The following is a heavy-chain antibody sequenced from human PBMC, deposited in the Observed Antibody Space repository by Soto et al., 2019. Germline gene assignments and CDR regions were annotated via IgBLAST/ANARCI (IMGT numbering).Heavy chain of an antibody. D-gene: IGHD2-15*01. Sequence: EKLVQSGAEVKKPGSSVKVSCKASGGTFSSYAISWVRQAPGQGLEWMGGIIPIFGTADYAQKFQGRVTITADESTRPAYMELSSLRSEDTDVYYCARGRGLINSGYCSVGSCYLSPHYGYYAMEVWGQATTVTGSS. CDR1: GGTFSSYA. V-gene: IGHV1-69*01. CDR3: ARGRGLINSGYCSVGSCYLSPHYGYYAMEV. CDR2: IIPIFGTA. J-gene: IGHJ6*02.